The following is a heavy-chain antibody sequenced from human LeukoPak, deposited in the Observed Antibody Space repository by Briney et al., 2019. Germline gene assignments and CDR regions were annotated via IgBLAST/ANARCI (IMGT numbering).Heavy chain of an antibody. Sequence: PSETLSLTCTVSGGSISCGDYYWSWIRQPPGKGLEWIGYIYYSGSTYYNPSLKSRVTISVDTSKNQFSLKLSSVTAADTAVYYCATWNYDSSGYLTWGQGTLVTVSS. D-gene: IGHD3-22*01. J-gene: IGHJ5*02. CDR1: GGSISCGDYY. CDR3: ATWNYDSSGYLT. V-gene: IGHV4-30-4*01. CDR2: IYYSGST.